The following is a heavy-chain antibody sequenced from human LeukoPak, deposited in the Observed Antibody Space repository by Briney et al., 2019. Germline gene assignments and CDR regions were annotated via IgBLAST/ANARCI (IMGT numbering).Heavy chain of an antibody. J-gene: IGHJ4*02. Sequence: SEILSLTCTVSGGSISGTDLYWGWIRQLPGKGLEWIGNIHSTGNSFCNPSLKSRVTISVDTSKNQFSLKLSSVTAADTAVYYCAREPNYYGSGSYYKGYYFDYWGQGTLVTVSS. V-gene: IGHV4-39*02. D-gene: IGHD3-10*01. CDR2: IHSTGNS. CDR1: GGSISGTDLY. CDR3: AREPNYYGSGSYYKGYYFDY.